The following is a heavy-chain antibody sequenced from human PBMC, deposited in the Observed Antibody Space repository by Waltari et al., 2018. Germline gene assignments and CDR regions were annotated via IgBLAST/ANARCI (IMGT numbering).Heavy chain of an antibody. V-gene: IGHV1-2*02. J-gene: IGHJ4*02. CDR1: GYTFTDYY. Sequence: QVQLVQSGAEVKKPGASVKVSCKASGYTFTDYYMHWVRQAPGQGLEWMGWIKPNRGGTNYAQKFQGRVTMTRDTSITTAYMDLSRLTSDDTAVYYCARGISRWADYWGQGTLVTVSS. CDR3: ARGISRWADY. D-gene: IGHD2-15*01. CDR2: IKPNRGGT.